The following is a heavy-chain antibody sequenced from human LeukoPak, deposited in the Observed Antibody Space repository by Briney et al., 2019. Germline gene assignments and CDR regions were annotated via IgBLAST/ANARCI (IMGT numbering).Heavy chain of an antibody. CDR3: ASSIAVAGTDFDY. D-gene: IGHD6-19*01. V-gene: IGHV3-23*01. CDR2: ISGSGGST. Sequence: GGSLRLSCAASGFTFSSYAMSWVRQAPGKGLEWVSAISGSGGSTYYADSVKGRFTISRDNAKNSLYLQMNSLRAEDTAVYYCASSIAVAGTDFDYWGQGTLVTVSS. CDR1: GFTFSSYA. J-gene: IGHJ4*02.